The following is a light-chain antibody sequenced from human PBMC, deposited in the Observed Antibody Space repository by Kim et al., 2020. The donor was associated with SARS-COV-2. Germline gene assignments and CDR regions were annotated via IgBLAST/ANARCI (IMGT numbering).Light chain of an antibody. CDR1: RDVSSN. J-gene: IGKJ2*01. CDR3: QQYNDWPSYT. CDR2: GAS. V-gene: IGKV3-15*01. Sequence: EIVMTQSPATLSVSPGERVILSCRASRDVSSNIAWYQEKPGQAPGLLIHGASTRATGIPGRFSGSGSGTEFTLTISSLQSEDFAVYYCQQYNDWPSYTFGQGTKLEI.